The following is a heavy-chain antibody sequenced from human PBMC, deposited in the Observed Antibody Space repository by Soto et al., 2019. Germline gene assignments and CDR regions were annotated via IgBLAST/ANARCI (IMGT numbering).Heavy chain of an antibody. D-gene: IGHD3-3*01. Sequence: SGPTLVNPTQTLTLTCTFSGFSLSTSGVGVGWIRQPPGKALEWLALIYWNDDKRYSPSLKSRLTITRDTSKNQVVLTMTNMDPVDTATYYCAHSQIYDFWSGYPSGPFDYCGQGTLVTVSS. V-gene: IGHV2-5*01. CDR1: GFSLSTSGVG. J-gene: IGHJ4*02. CDR3: AHSQIYDFWSGYPSGPFDY. CDR2: IYWNDDK.